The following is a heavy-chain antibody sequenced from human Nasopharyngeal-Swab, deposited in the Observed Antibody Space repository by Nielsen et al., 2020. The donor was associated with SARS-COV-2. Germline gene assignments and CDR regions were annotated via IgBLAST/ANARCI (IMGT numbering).Heavy chain of an antibody. CDR3: ARETAAGHYYYYGMDV. Sequence: ESLRLSCTVSGGSISSYYWSWIRQPPGKGLEWIGYIYYSGSTNYNPSLKSRVTISVDTSKNQFSLKLSSVTAADTAVYYCARETAAGHYYYYGMDVWGQGTTVTVSS. D-gene: IGHD6-13*01. V-gene: IGHV4-59*01. CDR2: IYYSGST. CDR1: GGSISSYY. J-gene: IGHJ6*02.